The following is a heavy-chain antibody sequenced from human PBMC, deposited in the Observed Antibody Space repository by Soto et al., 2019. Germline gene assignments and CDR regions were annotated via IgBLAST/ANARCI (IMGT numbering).Heavy chain of an antibody. CDR3: ARDWSEYYDILTGYYKVHYYYGMDV. V-gene: IGHV3-30-3*01. CDR1: GFTFSSYA. Sequence: AGGSLRLSCAASGFTFSSYAMHWVRQAPGKGLEWVAVISYDGSNKYYADSVKGRFTISRDNSKNTLYLQMNSLRAEDTAVYYCARDWSEYYDILTGYYKVHYYYGMDVWGQGTTVPV. CDR2: ISYDGSNK. D-gene: IGHD3-9*01. J-gene: IGHJ6*02.